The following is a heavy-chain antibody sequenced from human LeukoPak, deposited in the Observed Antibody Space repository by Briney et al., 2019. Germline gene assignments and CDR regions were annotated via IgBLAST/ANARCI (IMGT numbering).Heavy chain of an antibody. CDR2: VKSKTDGGTT. CDR1: GFTFTNAW. D-gene: IGHD7-27*01. V-gene: IGHV3-15*01. Sequence: GGSLRLSCAASGFTFTNAWMSWIRQAPGKGPEWVGRVKSKTDGGTTDYAAPVKGRFTISRDDSKNMLYLQMNSLKTEDTAVYYCTTQWGLDYWGQGTLVTVSS. CDR3: TTQWGLDY. J-gene: IGHJ4*02.